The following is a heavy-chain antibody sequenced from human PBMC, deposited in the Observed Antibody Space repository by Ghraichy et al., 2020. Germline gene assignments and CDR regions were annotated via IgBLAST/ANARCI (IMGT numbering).Heavy chain of an antibody. V-gene: IGHV5-10-1*01. CDR1: GYSFTSYW. J-gene: IGHJ5*02. Sequence: GGSLNISCKGSGYSFTSYWISWVRQMPGKGLEWMGRIDPSDSYTNYSPSFQGHVTISADKSISTAYLQWSSLKASDTAMYYCALGATGWFDPWGQGTLVTVSS. D-gene: IGHD1-26*01. CDR2: IDPSDSYT. CDR3: ALGATGWFDP.